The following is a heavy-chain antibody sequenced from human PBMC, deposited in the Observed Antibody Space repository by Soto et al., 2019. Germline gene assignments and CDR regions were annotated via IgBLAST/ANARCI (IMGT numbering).Heavy chain of an antibody. CDR3: AHRVLRTVFGLVTTTAIFFDF. CDR2: IYWDDDK. D-gene: IGHD3-3*01. J-gene: IGHJ4*02. CDR1: GFSLTTSGVG. V-gene: IGHV2-5*02. Sequence: QITLNESGPTVVRPTETLTLTCRFSGFSLTTSGVGVGWIRQSPGKAPEWLALIYWDDDKRYSASLKRRLTITKDTSKNQVVLTVSDLDPTDTATYYCAHRVLRTVFGLVTTTAIFFDFWGPGTPVAVSS.